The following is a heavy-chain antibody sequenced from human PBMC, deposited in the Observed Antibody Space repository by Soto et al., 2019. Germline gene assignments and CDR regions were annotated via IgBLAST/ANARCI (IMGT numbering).Heavy chain of an antibody. Sequence: GGSLRLSCAASGFTFSSYSMNWVRQAPGKGLEWVSSISSSSSYIYYADSVKGRFTISRDNAKNSLYLQMNSLRAEDTAVYYCAREETTVTTFDYWGQGTLVTVSS. CDR2: ISSSSSYI. CDR3: AREETTVTTFDY. CDR1: GFTFSSYS. V-gene: IGHV3-21*01. D-gene: IGHD4-4*01. J-gene: IGHJ4*02.